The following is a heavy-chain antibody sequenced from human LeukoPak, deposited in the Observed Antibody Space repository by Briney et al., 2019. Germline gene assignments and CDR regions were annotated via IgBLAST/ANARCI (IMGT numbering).Heavy chain of an antibody. CDR3: AKAALTQKYYYDSSGWAEDAFDI. Sequence: GSLRLSCAASGFTFSTYAMNWVRHTPGKGLEWVSSIVGSGADTYYADSVKGRFTISRDNSKNTLYLQMNSLRAEDTAVYYCAKAALTQKYYYDSSGWAEDAFDIWGQGTLVTVSS. D-gene: IGHD3-22*01. CDR1: GFTFSTYA. CDR2: IVGSGADT. V-gene: IGHV3-23*01. J-gene: IGHJ3*02.